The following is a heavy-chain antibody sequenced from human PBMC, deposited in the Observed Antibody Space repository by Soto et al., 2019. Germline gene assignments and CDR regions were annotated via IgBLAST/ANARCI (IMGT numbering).Heavy chain of an antibody. V-gene: IGHV3-9*01. CDR1: GFIFDDYA. J-gene: IGHJ6*04. D-gene: IGHD3-10*02. CDR3: AKGADMLDYYYFIDV. CDR2: ISWNGRSV. Sequence: EVQLVESGGDSVQPGRSLRLSCAASGFIFDDYAMHWVRQVPGKGLEWVSGISWNGRSVAYADSVKGRFTISRDSAKRSLYLEMRSLTTEDTALYYCAKGADMLDYYYFIDVWGKGTTVTVSS.